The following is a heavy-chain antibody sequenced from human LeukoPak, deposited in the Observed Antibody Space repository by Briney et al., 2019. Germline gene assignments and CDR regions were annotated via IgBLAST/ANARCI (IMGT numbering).Heavy chain of an antibody. CDR2: IYYSGST. CDR1: GGSISSYY. D-gene: IGHD3-22*01. Sequence: SETLSLTCTVSGGSISSYYWSWIRQPPGRGLEWIGYIYYSGSTNYNPSLKSRVTISVDTSKNQFSLKLSSVTAADTAVYYCARHRYYYDSSGYYYQPWGQGTLVTVSS. V-gene: IGHV4-59*08. CDR3: ARHRYYYDSSGYYYQP. J-gene: IGHJ5*02.